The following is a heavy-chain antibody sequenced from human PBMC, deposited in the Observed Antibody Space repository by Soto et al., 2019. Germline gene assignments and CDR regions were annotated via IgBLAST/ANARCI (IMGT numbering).Heavy chain of an antibody. J-gene: IGHJ4*02. D-gene: IGHD3-22*01. CDR2: ISGSGGST. V-gene: IGHV3-23*01. CDR3: AKDLLTSGITMIVVGIPFDY. CDR1: GFTFSSYA. Sequence: GGSLRLSCAASGFTFSSYAMSWVRQAPGKGLEWVSAISGSGGSTYYADSVKGRFTISRDNSKNTLYLQMNSLRDEDTAVYYCAKDLLTSGITMIVVGIPFDYWGQGTLVTGSS.